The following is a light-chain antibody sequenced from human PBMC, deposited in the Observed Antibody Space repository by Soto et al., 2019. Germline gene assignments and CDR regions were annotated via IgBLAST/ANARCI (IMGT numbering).Light chain of an antibody. Sequence: DIQMTQSPSTLSASVGDRVTITCRASQSISSWLAWYQQKPGKAPKLLIYKASSLESGVPSRFSGSGSRTKFTLTTSSLQPDDFATYYCQQYNSYSFTFGPGTKVDIK. V-gene: IGKV1-5*03. CDR3: QQYNSYSFT. CDR1: QSISSW. J-gene: IGKJ3*01. CDR2: KAS.